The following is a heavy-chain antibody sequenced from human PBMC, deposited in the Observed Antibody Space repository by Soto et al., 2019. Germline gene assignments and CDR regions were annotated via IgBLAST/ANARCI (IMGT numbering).Heavy chain of an antibody. CDR1: GFSFSNYA. V-gene: IGHV3-30-3*01. CDR3: ARDRDNVAAYYFDY. D-gene: IGHD1-1*01. CDR2: MSFDGISQ. J-gene: IGHJ4*02. Sequence: PVGSLRLSCTASGFSFSNYALHWVRQAPGKGLEWVAVMSFDGISQYADSVKGRFSISRDNSKNTLYMRMNNLRPEDTAVYYCARDRDNVAAYYFDYGGLGTLVTVSS.